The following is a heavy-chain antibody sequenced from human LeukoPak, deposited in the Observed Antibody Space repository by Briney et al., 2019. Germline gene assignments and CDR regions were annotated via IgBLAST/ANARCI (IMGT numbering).Heavy chain of an antibody. D-gene: IGHD4-17*01. CDR3: SRGLHDYGDSNYYFDQ. J-gene: IGHJ4*02. Sequence: PGGSLRLSCTASGFTFGDDGWSWFRQAPGKGLEWICFIRKKGYGETTDYAASVRGRFTISRDDAKSIAYLQMNSLKTEDTALYYRSRGLHDYGDSNYYFDQWGRGTLVTVSS. V-gene: IGHV3-49*03. CDR2: IRKKGYGETT. CDR1: GFTFGDDG.